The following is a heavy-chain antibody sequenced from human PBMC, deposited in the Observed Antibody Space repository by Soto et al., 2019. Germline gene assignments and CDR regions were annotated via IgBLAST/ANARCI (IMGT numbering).Heavy chain of an antibody. CDR3: AISHKRDVNYFDY. CDR1: GGTFSSYA. J-gene: IGHJ4*02. CDR2: IIPIFGTA. V-gene: IGHV1-69*12. D-gene: IGHD3-3*02. Sequence: QVQLVQSGAEVKKPGSSVKVSCKASGGTFSSYAISWVRQAPGQGLEWMGGIIPIFGTANYAQKFQGRATITADESTSAADVELSSLRSEDTAVYYCAISHKRDVNYFDYWGQGTMVTVSS.